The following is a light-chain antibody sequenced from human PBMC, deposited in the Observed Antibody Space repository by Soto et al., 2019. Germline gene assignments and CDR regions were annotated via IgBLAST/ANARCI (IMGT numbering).Light chain of an antibody. CDR2: LNSDGRH. J-gene: IGLJ2*01. CDR1: SGHSTYS. Sequence: QLVLTQPPSASASLGASVKVTCTLSSGHSTYSIAWHQQQPEKGPRYLMKLNSDGRHTKADGIPDRFSGSSSGAERYLTISSLQSEDEGDYYCQTWGTGIVVFGGGTQLTVL. V-gene: IGLV4-69*01. CDR3: QTWGTGIVV.